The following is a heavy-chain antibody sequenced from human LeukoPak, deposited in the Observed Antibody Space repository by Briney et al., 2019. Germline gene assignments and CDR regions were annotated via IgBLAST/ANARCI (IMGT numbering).Heavy chain of an antibody. J-gene: IGHJ4*02. CDR2: ISSSGSNT. Sequence: PGGPLRLSCAASGFSLSTYTMKWVRQAPGKGLEWVTSISSSGSNTYYADSVKGRFTISRDNAKNSLHLQMNSLRAEDTAVYYCARVPPHYWGQGTLVTVSS. CDR1: GFSLSTYT. CDR3: ARVPPHY. V-gene: IGHV3-21*01.